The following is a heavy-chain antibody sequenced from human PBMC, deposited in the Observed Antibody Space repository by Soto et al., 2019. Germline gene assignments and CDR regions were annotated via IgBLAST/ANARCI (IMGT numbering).Heavy chain of an antibody. CDR2: ISYDGSNK. J-gene: IGHJ6*03. CDR3: ARGRGVGNYYYYYYMDV. CDR1: GFTFSSYA. V-gene: IGHV3-30-3*01. D-gene: IGHD2-8*01. Sequence: PGGSLRLSCAASGFTFSSYAMHWVRQAPGKGLEWVAVISYDGSNKYYADTVKGRFTISRDNAKNSLYLQMNSLRAEDTALYHCARGRGVGNYYYYYYMDVWGKGTTVTVSS.